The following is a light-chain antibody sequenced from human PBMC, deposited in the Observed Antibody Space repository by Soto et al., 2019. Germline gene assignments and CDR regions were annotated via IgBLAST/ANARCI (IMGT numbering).Light chain of an antibody. CDR3: SSYTSSTAYV. J-gene: IGLJ1*01. CDR1: SSDVGGYNY. CDR2: EVS. V-gene: IGLV2-14*01. Sequence: QSALTQPASVSGSPGQSITISCTGTSSDVGGYNYVSWYQLHPGKAPKLMVYEVSNRPSGVSNRFSGSKSGNTASLTISGVQAEDEADYYCSSYTSSTAYVFGTGTKLTVL.